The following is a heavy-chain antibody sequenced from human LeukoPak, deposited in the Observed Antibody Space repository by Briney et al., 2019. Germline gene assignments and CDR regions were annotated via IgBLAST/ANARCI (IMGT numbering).Heavy chain of an antibody. J-gene: IGHJ4*02. Sequence: GESLKISCKGSGYSFTSYWIGWVRQMPGKGLEGMGIIYPGDSNTTYSPSFEGQATISADKSISTAYLQWSSLKASDTAMYYCARLTDMDYGDWGIDYWGQGTLVTVSS. D-gene: IGHD4-17*01. CDR1: GYSFTSYW. CDR2: IYPGDSNT. CDR3: ARLTDMDYGDWGIDY. V-gene: IGHV5-51*01.